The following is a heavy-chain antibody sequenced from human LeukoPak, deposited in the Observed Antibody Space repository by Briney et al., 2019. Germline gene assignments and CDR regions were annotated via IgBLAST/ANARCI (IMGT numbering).Heavy chain of an antibody. CDR1: GFTFSNHW. J-gene: IGHJ4*02. D-gene: IGHD4-17*01. Sequence: TGGSLRLSCAASGFTFSNHWMHWVRQAPGKGLMWVSRINRDGSRTDYADSVKGRFTISRDDAKNTLCLQVNSLRAEDTAVYYCARELGDDYAYWGQGTLVTVSS. V-gene: IGHV3-74*01. CDR2: INRDGSRT. CDR3: ARELGDDYAY.